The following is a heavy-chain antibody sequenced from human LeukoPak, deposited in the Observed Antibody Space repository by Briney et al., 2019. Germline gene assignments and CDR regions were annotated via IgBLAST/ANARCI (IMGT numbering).Heavy chain of an antibody. D-gene: IGHD1-26*01. J-gene: IGHJ4*02. CDR2: TSTSGGSA. CDR1: GFTFSNNA. Sequence: HSGGSLRLSCVASGFTFSNNAMSWVRQAPGKGLEWVSATSTSGGSAYYADSVKGRFTISRDNSKHTLSLQMGSLRADDTAVYYCARYSGSYYYPPAWDLWGQGTLVTVSS. V-gene: IGHV3-23*01. CDR3: ARYSGSYYYPPAWDL.